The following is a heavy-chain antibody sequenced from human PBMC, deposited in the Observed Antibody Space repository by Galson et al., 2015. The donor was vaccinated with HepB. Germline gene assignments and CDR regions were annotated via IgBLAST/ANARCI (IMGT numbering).Heavy chain of an antibody. V-gene: IGHV3-23*01. CDR1: GFTFSSYA. CDR2: ISGSGGST. CDR3: AKDFLQWLVPTVFDY. D-gene: IGHD6-19*01. J-gene: IGHJ4*02. Sequence: SLRLSCAASGFTFSSYAMSWVRQAPGKGLEWVSAISGSGGSTYYADSVKGRFTISRDNSKNTLYLQMNSLRAEDTAVYYCAKDFLQWLVPTVFDYWGQGTLVTVSS.